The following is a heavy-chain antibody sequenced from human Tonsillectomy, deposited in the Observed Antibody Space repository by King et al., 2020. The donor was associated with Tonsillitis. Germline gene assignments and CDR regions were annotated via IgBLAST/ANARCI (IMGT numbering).Heavy chain of an antibody. CDR2: ILDDGSYK. D-gene: IGHD3-22*01. Sequence: VQLVESGGGVVQPGGSLRLSCAASGFTFSGHAMHWVRQAPGKGLEWVAVILDDGSYKYNADSVKGRVTISRDNSKNTLYLQMNSLRAEDTAVYYCARRRGYDSSGYFDHWGQGTLVTVSS. J-gene: IGHJ4*02. CDR1: GFTFSGHA. CDR3: ARRRGYDSSGYFDH. V-gene: IGHV3-30-3*01.